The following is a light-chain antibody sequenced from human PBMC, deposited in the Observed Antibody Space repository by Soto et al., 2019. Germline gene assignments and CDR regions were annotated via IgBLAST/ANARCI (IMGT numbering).Light chain of an antibody. V-gene: IGKV1-5*01. CDR3: QQYNSYPWT. J-gene: IGKJ1*01. CDR1: QNINNW. CDR2: DAS. Sequence: DIQLTQSPSTLSASVGDRVTITCRASQNINNWLAWYQQKPGKAPKLLIYDASSLESGVPSRFSGSGSGPEFALPVRRMQHCDFTSYYCQQYNSYPWTFGQGTKVQIK.